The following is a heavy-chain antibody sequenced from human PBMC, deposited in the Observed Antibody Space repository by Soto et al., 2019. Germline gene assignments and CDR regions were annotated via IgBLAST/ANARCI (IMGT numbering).Heavy chain of an antibody. D-gene: IGHD6-13*01. J-gene: IGHJ4*02. CDR2: ISSSSSTI. CDR3: ARQQSIAAAGTLVPYY. V-gene: IGHV3-48*01. Sequence: EVQLVESGGGLVQPGGSLRLSCAASGFTCSSYSMNWVRQAPGKGLEWVSYISSSSSTIYYADSVKGRFTISRDNAKNSLYLQMNSLRAEDTAVYYCARQQSIAAAGTLVPYYWGQGTLVTVSS. CDR1: GFTCSSYS.